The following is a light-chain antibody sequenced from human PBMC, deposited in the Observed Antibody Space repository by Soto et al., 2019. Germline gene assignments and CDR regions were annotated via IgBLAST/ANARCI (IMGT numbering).Light chain of an antibody. J-gene: IGKJ3*01. CDR2: DAS. CDR3: QHYGTSAL. Sequence: EIVLTQSPGTLSLSPGERATLSCRPSQSVSSSYLAWYQQKPGQAPRLLIYDASRATGIPDRFSGSGSGTDFTLTITRLEPEDFAVYYCQHYGTSALFGPGTKVDI. V-gene: IGKV3-20*01. CDR1: QSVSSSY.